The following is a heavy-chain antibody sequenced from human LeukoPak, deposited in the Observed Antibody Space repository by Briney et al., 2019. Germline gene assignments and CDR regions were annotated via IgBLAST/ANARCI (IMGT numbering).Heavy chain of an antibody. CDR2: IYTSGST. CDR3: ARGREPRGGFYPFDP. V-gene: IGHV4-61*02. CDR1: GGSISSGSYY. J-gene: IGHJ5*02. Sequence: PSQTLSLTCTVSGGSISSGSYYWSWIRQPAGKGLEWIGRIYTSGSTNYNPSLKSRVTISVDTSKNQFSLKLSSVTAADTAVYYCARGREPRGGFYPFDPWGQGTLVTVSS. D-gene: IGHD3-22*01.